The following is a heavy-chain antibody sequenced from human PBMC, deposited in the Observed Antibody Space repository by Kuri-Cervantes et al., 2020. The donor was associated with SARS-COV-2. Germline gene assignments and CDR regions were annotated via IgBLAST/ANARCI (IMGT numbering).Heavy chain of an antibody. CDR1: GFTFSSYG. CDR2: IRYDGSNK. V-gene: IGHV3-30*02. D-gene: IGHD3-22*01. J-gene: IGHJ2*01. CDR3: ARIYDSSGYYHYWYFDL. Sequence: GESLKISCAASGFTFSSYGMHWVRQAPGKGLEWVAFIRYDGSNKYYADSVKGRFTISRDNSKNTLYLQMNSLRAEDTAVYYCARIYDSSGYYHYWYFDLWGRGTLVTVSS.